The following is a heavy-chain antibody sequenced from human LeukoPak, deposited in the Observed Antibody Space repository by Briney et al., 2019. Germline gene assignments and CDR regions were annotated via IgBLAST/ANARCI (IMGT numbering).Heavy chain of an antibody. CDR1: GGSFSGYY. V-gene: IGHV4-34*01. CDR2: INRSGST. J-gene: IGHJ5*02. CDR3: ARAQYNWNDD. D-gene: IGHD4-11*01. Sequence: SETLYLTCAVYGGSFSGYYWSWIRQPPGKGLEWIWEINRSGSTNYNPSLKSRVTISVDTSKNQFSRKLSSVTAADSAVYYCARAQYNWNDDGGQGTLVTVSS.